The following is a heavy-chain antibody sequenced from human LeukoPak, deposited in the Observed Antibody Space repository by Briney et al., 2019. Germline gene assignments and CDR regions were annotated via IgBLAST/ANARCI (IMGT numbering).Heavy chain of an antibody. D-gene: IGHD3-10*01. V-gene: IGHV4-39*01. CDR2: IHYSGST. Sequence: PSETLSLTCTVSGGSISRSSYKWAWIRQPPGKGLEWIGSIHYSGSTDYNPSLKSRATISVDSPKNQISLKLTSVTAADTAVYYCARRITMVRGAYSGWGQGTLVTVSS. J-gene: IGHJ4*02. CDR3: ARRITMVRGAYSG. CDR1: GGSISRSSYK.